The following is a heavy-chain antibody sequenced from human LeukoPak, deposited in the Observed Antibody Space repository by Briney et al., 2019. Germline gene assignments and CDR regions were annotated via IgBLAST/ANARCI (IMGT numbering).Heavy chain of an antibody. CDR1: GGSISSSSYY. D-gene: IGHD1-26*01. Sequence: PSETLSLTCTVSGGSISSSSYYWGWIRQPPGKGLEWIGSIYYSGSTYYNPSLKSRVTISVDTSKNQFSLKLSSVTAADTAVYYCARKVSSGAFDIWGQGTMVTVSS. CDR3: ARKVSSGAFDI. V-gene: IGHV4-39*07. CDR2: IYYSGST. J-gene: IGHJ3*02.